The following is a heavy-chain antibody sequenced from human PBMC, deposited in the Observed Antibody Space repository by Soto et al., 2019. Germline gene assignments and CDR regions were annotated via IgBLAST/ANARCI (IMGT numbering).Heavy chain of an antibody. CDR2: IDYSGSS. J-gene: IGHJ4*02. CDR3: ARSSCYGDRCPNDS. V-gene: IGHV4-59*01. Sequence: QVQLQESGPGLVKPSETLSLTCTFSGVSIGTDYWSWIRQPPGKGLEWIGHIDYSGSSNYNPSRRRRVTMSVATSKSQFSLRLSAVTAADTAGCYCARSSCYGDRCPNDSWGQGPLVTFSS. D-gene: IGHD2-21*01. CDR1: GVSIGTDY.